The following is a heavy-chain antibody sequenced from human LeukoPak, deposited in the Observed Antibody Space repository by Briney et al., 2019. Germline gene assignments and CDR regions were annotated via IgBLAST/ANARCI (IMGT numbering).Heavy chain of an antibody. CDR3: ARDPQGYCGGDCCPYY. V-gene: IGHV3-30-3*01. CDR1: GFTFNNYA. D-gene: IGHD2-21*02. CDR2: MSYDGSKK. J-gene: IGHJ4*02. Sequence: GGSLRLSCAASGFTFNNYAMHWVRQAPGKGLEWVALMSYDGSKKYYSDSVRGRFTISRDTSKNTLYLQMNSLRVEDTAVYYCARDPQGYCGGDCCPYYWGQGTLVTVSS.